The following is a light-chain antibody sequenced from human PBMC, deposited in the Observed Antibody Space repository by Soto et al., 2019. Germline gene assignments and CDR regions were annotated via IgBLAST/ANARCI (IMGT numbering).Light chain of an antibody. J-gene: IGLJ1*01. Sequence: QSALTQPASVSGSPGQSIAISCTGTSSDVGAYNSVSWYQQYPGKAPKLMIYDVSNRPSGVSDRFSGSKSGNTASLTISGLQAEDEADYYCSSYTTSFTYVFGTGTKLTVL. CDR3: SSYTTSFTYV. V-gene: IGLV2-14*03. CDR1: SSDVGAYNS. CDR2: DVS.